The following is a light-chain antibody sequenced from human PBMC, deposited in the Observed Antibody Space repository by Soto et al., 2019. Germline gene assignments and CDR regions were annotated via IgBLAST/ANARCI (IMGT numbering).Light chain of an antibody. CDR2: DAY. CDR3: QQRHMWPIT. J-gene: IGKJ5*01. Sequence: EVVLTHSPVTLSLSPGERATLSCRASQSFRGLLVWYQQKPGQAPRLLIYDAYNRATGIPPRFNGSGSGTDFTLTISSLEPEDSAVYYCQQRHMWPITFGQGTRLEIK. V-gene: IGKV3-11*01. CDR1: QSFRGL.